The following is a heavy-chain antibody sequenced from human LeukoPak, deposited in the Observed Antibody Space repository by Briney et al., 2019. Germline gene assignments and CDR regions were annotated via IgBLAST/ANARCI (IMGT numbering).Heavy chain of an antibody. CDR2: IYYSGST. CDR1: GGSISSYY. D-gene: IGHD3-10*01. Sequence: SETLSLTCTVSGGSISSYYWSWIRQPPGKGLEWIGYIYYSGSTNYNPSLKSRVTISVDTTKNQFSLKLSSVTAADTAVYYCARIRHSGIDYYYYGMDVWGQGTTVTVSS. J-gene: IGHJ6*02. V-gene: IGHV4-59*01. CDR3: ARIRHSGIDYYYYGMDV.